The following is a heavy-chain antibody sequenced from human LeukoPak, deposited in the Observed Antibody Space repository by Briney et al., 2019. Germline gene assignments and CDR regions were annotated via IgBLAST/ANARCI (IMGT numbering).Heavy chain of an antibody. CDR2: VYYSGST. CDR1: CGSISNYNYY. V-gene: IGHV4-39*01. CDR3: AGKIPGSREYFDY. J-gene: IGHJ4*02. D-gene: IGHD1-26*01. Sequence: SETLSLTCTVSCGSISNYNYYGAWIRQPPGKGLEWIGSVYYSGSTYYNPSLKSRVTISVDTSKNQFSLKVTSVTAADTAGYYCAGKIPGSREYFDYWGQGTLVTVSS.